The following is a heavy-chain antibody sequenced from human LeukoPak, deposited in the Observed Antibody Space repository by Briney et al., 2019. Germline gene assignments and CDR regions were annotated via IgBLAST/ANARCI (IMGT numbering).Heavy chain of an antibody. CDR2: FKSKTHVGTT. D-gene: IGHD3-22*01. V-gene: IGHV3-15*01. CDR3: TTDPATYYYDSSGYYENWFDP. CDR1: GFIFSNAW. J-gene: IGHJ5*02. Sequence: GGSLRLSCAALGFIFSNAWMSWGPPAPGKGLWWVGRFKSKTHVGTTDYDTPVKGRFTISRDDSKNTLYLQMNSLNSEDTAVYYCTTDPATYYYDSSGYYENWFDPWGQGTLVTVSS.